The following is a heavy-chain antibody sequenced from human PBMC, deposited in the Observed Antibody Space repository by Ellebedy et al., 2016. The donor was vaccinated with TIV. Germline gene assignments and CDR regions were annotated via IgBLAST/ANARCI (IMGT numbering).Heavy chain of an antibody. V-gene: IGHV4-59*12. CDR3: ARGGRYLPDY. D-gene: IGHD3-16*02. CDR1: GGSISSYY. Sequence: MPSETLSLTCTVSGGSISSYYWMWIRQPPGKGLEWIGYIQYSGSTNYNPSLKSRVTISVDTSKNQFSLKVSSVTAEGTAVYYCARGGRYLPDYWGQGTPVTVSS. J-gene: IGHJ4*02. CDR2: IQYSGST.